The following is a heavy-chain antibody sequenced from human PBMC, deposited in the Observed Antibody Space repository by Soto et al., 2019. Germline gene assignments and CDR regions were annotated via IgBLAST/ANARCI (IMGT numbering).Heavy chain of an antibody. D-gene: IGHD3-9*01. CDR3: AREGFDGYYDILTGYYKGAFDI. CDR1: GGSISSYY. J-gene: IGHJ3*02. CDR2: IYYSGST. V-gene: IGHV4-59*01. Sequence: SETLSLTYTVSGGSISSYYWSWIRQPPGKGLEWIGYIYYSGSTNYNPSLKSRVTISVDTSKNQFSLKLSSVAAADTAVYYCAREGFDGYYDILTGYYKGAFDIWGQGTIVTVS.